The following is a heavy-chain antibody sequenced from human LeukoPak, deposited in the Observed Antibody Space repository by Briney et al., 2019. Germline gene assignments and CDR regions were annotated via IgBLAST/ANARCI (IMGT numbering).Heavy chain of an antibody. CDR3: ARLRYYYGSGSYLYAFDI. D-gene: IGHD3-10*01. V-gene: IGHV4-38-2*02. J-gene: IGHJ3*02. CDR1: GYSISSGYY. CDR2: IYHSGST. Sequence: PSETLSLTCTVSGYSISSGYYWGWIRQPPGKGLEWIGSIYHSGSTYYNPSLKSRVTISVDTSKNQFSLKLSSVTAADTAVYYCARLRYYYGSGSYLYAFDIWGQGTMVTVSS.